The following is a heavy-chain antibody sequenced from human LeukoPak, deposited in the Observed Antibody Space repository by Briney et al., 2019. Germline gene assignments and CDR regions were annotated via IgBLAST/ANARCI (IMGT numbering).Heavy chain of an antibody. D-gene: IGHD4-17*01. CDR3: ARHRTASDY. CDR2: ISWDGGST. J-gene: IGHJ4*02. V-gene: IGHV3-43D*03. Sequence: PGGSLRLSCAASGFTFDDYAMHWVRQAPGKGLEWVSLISWDGGSTYYADSVKGRFTISRDNSKNSLYPQMNSLRAEDTAVYYCARHRTASDYWGQGTLVTVSS. CDR1: GFTFDDYA.